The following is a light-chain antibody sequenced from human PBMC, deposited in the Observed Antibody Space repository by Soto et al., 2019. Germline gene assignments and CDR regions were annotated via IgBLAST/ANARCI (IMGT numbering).Light chain of an antibody. V-gene: IGKV3-20*01. CDR1: QSVNSNF. CDR3: QLYGSYMFT. CDR2: GAS. Sequence: EVVLTQSPGTLSLSPGERATLSCRTSQSVNSNFLSWFQQRPGQPPRLLLSGASGRAAGTPDRFSGSGSATDFTLIISRLEPEDSAVYHCQLYGSYMFTFGQVTKLEI. J-gene: IGKJ2*01.